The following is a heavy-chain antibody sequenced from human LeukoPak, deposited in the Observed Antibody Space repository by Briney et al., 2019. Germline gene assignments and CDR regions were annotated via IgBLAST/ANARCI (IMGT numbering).Heavy chain of an antibody. CDR2: INHSGST. CDR1: GGSFSGYY. D-gene: IGHD5-12*01. Sequence: SETLSLTCAVYGGSFSGYYWSWILQPPGKGLEWIGEINHSGSTNYNPSLKSRVTISVDTSKNQFSLKLSSVTAADTAVYYCARGRSGYVYGMDVWGQGTTVTVSS. V-gene: IGHV4-34*01. J-gene: IGHJ6*02. CDR3: ARGRSGYVYGMDV.